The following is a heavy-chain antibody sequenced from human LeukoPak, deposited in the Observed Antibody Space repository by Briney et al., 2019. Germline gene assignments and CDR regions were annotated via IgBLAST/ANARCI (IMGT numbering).Heavy chain of an antibody. CDR2: IYYSGST. V-gene: IGHV4-59*01. CDR1: GGSISSYY. CDR3: ASQTDYGGNSFWDYYYYMDV. Sequence: SETLSLTCTVSGGSISSYYWSWIRQPPGKGLEWIGYIYYSGSTNYNPSLKSRVTISVDTSKNQFSLKLCSVTAADTAVYYCASQTDYGGNSFWDYYYYMDVWGKGTTVTVSS. D-gene: IGHD4-23*01. J-gene: IGHJ6*03.